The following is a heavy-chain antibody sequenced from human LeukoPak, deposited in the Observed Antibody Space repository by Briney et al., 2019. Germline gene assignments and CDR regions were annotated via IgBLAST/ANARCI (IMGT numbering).Heavy chain of an antibody. CDR2: IRYDGSDK. CDR1: GFTFSSYG. D-gene: IGHD1-26*01. J-gene: IGHJ6*03. Sequence: SGGSLRLSCAASGFTFSSYGMHWVRQAPGKGLEWVAFIRYDGSDKYYVDSVRGRFTISRDNSKNTLYLQMNSLRAEDTAVYYCAKSQEYGGSYLYHMDVWGKGTTVTVSS. CDR3: AKSQEYGGSYLYHMDV. V-gene: IGHV3-30*02.